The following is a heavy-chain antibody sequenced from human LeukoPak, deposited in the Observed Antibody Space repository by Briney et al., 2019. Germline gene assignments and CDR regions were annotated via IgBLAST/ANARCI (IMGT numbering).Heavy chain of an antibody. CDR1: GYSISSGYY. CDR2: IYHSGST. D-gene: IGHD3-22*01. V-gene: IGHV4-38-2*02. Sequence: SETLSLTCTVSGYSISSGYYWGWIRQPPGKGLEWIGSIYHSGSTYYNPSLKSRVTISVDTSKNQFSLKLSSVTAADTAVYYCASRNTYYYDSSGYHYYYYYMDVWGKGTTVTVSS. CDR3: ASRNTYYYDSSGYHYYYYYMDV. J-gene: IGHJ6*03.